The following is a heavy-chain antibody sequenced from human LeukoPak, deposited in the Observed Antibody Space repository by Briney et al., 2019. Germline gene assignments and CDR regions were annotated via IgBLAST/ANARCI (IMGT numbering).Heavy chain of an antibody. CDR1: GFTFSDYS. Sequence: GGSLRLSCAASGFTFSDYSMNWVRQAPGKGLEWVSYIGAYSAIYYADSVKGRFTISRDNAKNSLSLQMNSLRDDDTAVYYCAREGYYGAFDIWGQGTMVTVSS. D-gene: IGHD3-10*01. V-gene: IGHV3-48*02. CDR3: AREGYYGAFDI. CDR2: IGAYSAI. J-gene: IGHJ3*02.